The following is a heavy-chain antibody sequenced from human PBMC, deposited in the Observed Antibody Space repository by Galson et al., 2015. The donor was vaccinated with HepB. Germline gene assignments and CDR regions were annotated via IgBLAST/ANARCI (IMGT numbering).Heavy chain of an antibody. CDR3: ARGERNGDSVYYYGMDV. V-gene: IGHV6-1*01. CDR2: TYYRSKWYN. J-gene: IGHJ6*02. CDR1: GDSVSSNSAA. Sequence: CAISGDSVSSNSAAWNWIRQSPSRGLEWLGRTYYRSKWYNDYAVSVKSRITINPDTSKNQFSLQLNSVTPEDTAVYYCARGERNGDSVYYYGMDVWGQGTTVTVSS. D-gene: IGHD4-17*01.